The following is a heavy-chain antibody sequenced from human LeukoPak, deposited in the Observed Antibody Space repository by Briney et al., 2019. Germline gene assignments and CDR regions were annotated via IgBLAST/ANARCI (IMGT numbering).Heavy chain of an antibody. CDR3: ARGGRRYDSCGYGY. V-gene: IGHV4-4*09. CDR2: ISTSGST. Sequence: SETLSLTCTVSGASISSYYWSWIRQPPGKGLEWIGSISTSGSTNYNPSLKSRVTISADTSKNQFSLKLSSMTAADTAVYYCARGGRRYDSCGYGYWGQGTLVTVSS. CDR1: GASISSYY. J-gene: IGHJ4*02. D-gene: IGHD3-22*01.